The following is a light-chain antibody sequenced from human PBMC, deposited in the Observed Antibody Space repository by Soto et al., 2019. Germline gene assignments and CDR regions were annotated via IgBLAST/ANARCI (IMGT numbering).Light chain of an antibody. J-gene: IGKJ1*01. CDR1: ETVATN. V-gene: IGKV3-15*01. Sequence: EVLMTQSPATLSESPGEKATLCCGASETVATNLAWYQQKPGQAPRLLISGASTRAAGISDRFRGSGSGTEFTLTISSLRSEDSGIYYCQQYFEWPPMTFGQGTKVEI. CDR3: QQYFEWPPMT. CDR2: GAS.